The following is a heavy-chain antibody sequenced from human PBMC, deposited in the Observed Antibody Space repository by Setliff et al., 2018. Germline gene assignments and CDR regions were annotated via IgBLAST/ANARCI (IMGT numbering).Heavy chain of an antibody. J-gene: IGHJ4*02. V-gene: IGHV4-39*07. CDR1: GASVSGNSYY. D-gene: IGHD3-22*01. CDR3: ARAPRYFDPTGSYFDF. CDR2: TYYSGNT. Sequence: TETLSLTCTVSGASVSGNSYYWGWIRQPPGKGLEWIASTYYSGNTYYNPSLKSRVTISVDTSKNQFSLKLTSVTAADTAVYYCARAPRYFDPTGSYFDFWGQGTLVTVSS.